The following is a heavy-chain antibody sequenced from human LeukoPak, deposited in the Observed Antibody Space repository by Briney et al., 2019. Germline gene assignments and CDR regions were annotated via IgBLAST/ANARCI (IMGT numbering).Heavy chain of an antibody. CDR2: ISSSGSTI. CDR1: GFTFSDYY. D-gene: IGHD3-22*01. V-gene: IGHV3-11*01. CDR3: ARVLYYDSSGYYEGWFDP. Sequence: PGGSLRLSCAASGFTFSDYYMSWIRQAPGKGLEWVSYISSSGSTIYYADSVKGRFTISRDNAKNSLYLQMNSLRAEDTAVYYCARVLYYDSSGYYEGWFDPWGRGTLVTVSS. J-gene: IGHJ5*02.